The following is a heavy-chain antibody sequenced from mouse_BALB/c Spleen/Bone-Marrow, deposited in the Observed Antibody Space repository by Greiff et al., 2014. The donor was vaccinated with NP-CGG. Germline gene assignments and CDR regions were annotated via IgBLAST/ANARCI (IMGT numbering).Heavy chain of an antibody. Sequence: EVMLVESGPSLVKPSQTLSLTCSVTGDSITSGYWNWIRKFPGNKLEYMGYISYSGSTYYNPSLKSRISITRDTSKNQYYLQLNSVTTENTATYYCARSRDYYVNSLDYWGQGTTLTVSS. CDR2: ISYSGST. CDR3: ARSRDYYVNSLDY. J-gene: IGHJ2*01. D-gene: IGHD2-1*01. CDR1: GDSITSGY. V-gene: IGHV3-8*02.